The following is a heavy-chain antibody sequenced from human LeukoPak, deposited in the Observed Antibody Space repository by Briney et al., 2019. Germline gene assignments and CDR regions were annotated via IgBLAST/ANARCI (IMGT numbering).Heavy chain of an antibody. CDR2: ISSSSSYI. D-gene: IGHD1-26*01. CDR1: GFIFSIYS. J-gene: IGHJ4*02. CDR3: ARDKDGATEY. Sequence: TGGSLRLSCAASGFIFSIYSMNWVRQAPGKGLEWVSSISSSSSYIYYAESVKGRFTISRDNAKNSLYLQMNSLRAEDTAFYYCARDKDGATEYWGQGTLVTVSS. V-gene: IGHV3-21*01.